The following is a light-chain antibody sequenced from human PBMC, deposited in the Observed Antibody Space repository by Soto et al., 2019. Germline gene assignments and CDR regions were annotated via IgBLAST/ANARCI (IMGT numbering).Light chain of an antibody. CDR2: EVI. J-gene: IGLJ3*02. V-gene: IGLV2-23*02. CDR3: SSYAGTSTV. Sequence: QSVLTQPASVSGSPGQSITISCTGTSSDVGNYNLVSWFQHHPGKAPQLIIYEVIKRPSGVSNRFSGSKSGNTASLTISGLQAEDEADYYCSSYAGTSTVFGGGTKVTVL. CDR1: SSDVGNYNL.